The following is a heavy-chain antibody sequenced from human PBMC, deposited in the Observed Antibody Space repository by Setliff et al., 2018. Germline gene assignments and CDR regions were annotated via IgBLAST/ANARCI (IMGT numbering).Heavy chain of an antibody. V-gene: IGHV3-23*01. D-gene: IGHD6-13*01. J-gene: IGHJ4*02. CDR3: VKDVVGYSSTWPKRDYFDC. Sequence: LRLSCAASGFTFNTYAMSWVRQPPGKGLEWVSSISDTALGIYYADSVRGRFTISRDNSKKTLYLQMNSLRAEDTAVYYCVKDVVGYSSTWPKRDYFDCWGQGTLVTVSS. CDR2: ISDTALGI. CDR1: GFTFNTYA.